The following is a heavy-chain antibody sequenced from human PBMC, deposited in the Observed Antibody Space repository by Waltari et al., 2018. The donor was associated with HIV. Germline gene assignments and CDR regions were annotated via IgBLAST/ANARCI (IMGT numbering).Heavy chain of an antibody. Sequence: QLQLQESGPGLVKPSETLSLTCTVPGGSISSSTYYWGWIRQPPGKGLEWIGSIYYSGTTYYNPSLKSRVTVSVDTSKNQLSLKLSSVTAADTAVYYCARHIGYSPDYFDYWGQGTLVTVSS. D-gene: IGHD5-18*01. CDR3: ARHIGYSPDYFDY. CDR2: IYYSGTT. J-gene: IGHJ4*02. V-gene: IGHV4-39*01. CDR1: GGSISSSTYY.